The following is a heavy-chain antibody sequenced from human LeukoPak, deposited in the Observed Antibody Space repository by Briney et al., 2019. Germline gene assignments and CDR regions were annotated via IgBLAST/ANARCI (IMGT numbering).Heavy chain of an antibody. Sequence: GGSLRLSCAASGFTFSIYAMSWVRQAPGKGLEWVSFISSSSSYIYYADSVKGRFTISRDNAKNSLYLQMNSLRAEDTAVYYCARDETTRPYYYYYMDAWGKGTTVTVSS. CDR1: GFTFSIYA. D-gene: IGHD2-15*01. J-gene: IGHJ6*03. V-gene: IGHV3-21*01. CDR3: ARDETTRPYYYYYMDA. CDR2: ISSSSSYI.